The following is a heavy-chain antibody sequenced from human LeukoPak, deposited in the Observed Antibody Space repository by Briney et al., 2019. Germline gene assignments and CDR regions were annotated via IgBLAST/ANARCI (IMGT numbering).Heavy chain of an antibody. CDR3: ARVRTYYYDSSGYRRGLFDY. J-gene: IGHJ4*02. V-gene: IGHV1-2*06. Sequence: ASVKVSCKASGYTFTGYYMHWVRQAPGQGLEWMGRINPNSGGTNYAQKLQGRVTMTTDTSTSTAYMELRSLRSDDTAVYYCARVRTYYYDSSGYRRGLFDYWGQGTLVTVSS. CDR1: GYTFTGYY. CDR2: INPNSGGT. D-gene: IGHD3-22*01.